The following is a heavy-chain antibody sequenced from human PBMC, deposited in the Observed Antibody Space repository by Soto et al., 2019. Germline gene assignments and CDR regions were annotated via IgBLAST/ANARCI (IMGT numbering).Heavy chain of an antibody. CDR1: GFTFSVYG. Sequence: QVQLVASGGGVVQPGRSLRLSCAASGFTFSVYGMHWVRQAPGKGLEWVALVSYDGSIKYYADSVKGRFTISRDNSKNTLYLQMNSLRVEDTAVYYCAKDGSHLAVAGTSPTSYFYGLAVWGQGTTVTVSS. V-gene: IGHV3-30*18. J-gene: IGHJ6*02. D-gene: IGHD6-19*01. CDR2: VSYDGSIK. CDR3: AKDGSHLAVAGTSPTSYFYGLAV.